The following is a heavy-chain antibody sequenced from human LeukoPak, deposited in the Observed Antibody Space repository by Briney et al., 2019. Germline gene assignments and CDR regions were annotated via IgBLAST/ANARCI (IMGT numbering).Heavy chain of an antibody. V-gene: IGHV1-18*04. CDR1: GYTFTGYY. CDR3: ARAPSTYYYDSSGYYWYFQH. J-gene: IGHJ1*01. D-gene: IGHD3-22*01. Sequence: ASVKVSCKASGYTFTGYYMHWVRQAPGQGLEWMGWISAYNGNTNYAQKLQGRVTMTTDTSTSTAYMELRSLRSDDTAVYYCARAPSTYYYDSSGYYWYFQHWGQGTLVTVSS. CDR2: ISAYNGNT.